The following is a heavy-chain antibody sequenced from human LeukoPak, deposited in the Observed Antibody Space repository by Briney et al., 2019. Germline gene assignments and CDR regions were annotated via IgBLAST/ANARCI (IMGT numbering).Heavy chain of an antibody. D-gene: IGHD2-2*01. CDR3: ARDRCSSTSCYGPGGY. V-gene: IGHV1-18*01. J-gene: IGHJ4*02. Sequence: ASVKVSCKASGYTFTSYGISWVRQAPGQGLEWMGWISAYNGNTNYAQKLQGRVTTTTDTSASTAYMELRSLRSDDTAVYYCARDRCSSTSCYGPGGYWGQGILVTVS. CDR1: GYTFTSYG. CDR2: ISAYNGNT.